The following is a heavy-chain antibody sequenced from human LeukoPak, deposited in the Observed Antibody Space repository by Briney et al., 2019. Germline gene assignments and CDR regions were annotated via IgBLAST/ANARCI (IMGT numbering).Heavy chain of an antibody. CDR3: ARVSNYDSSDY. J-gene: IGHJ4*02. CDR1: GGTFSSYA. D-gene: IGHD3-22*01. Sequence: ASVKVSCKASGGTFSSYAISWVRQAPGQGLEWMGRIIPIFGTANYAQKFQRRVTITTDESTSTAYMELSSLRSEDTAVYYCARVSNYDSSDYWGQGTLVTVSS. CDR2: IIPIFGTA. V-gene: IGHV1-69*05.